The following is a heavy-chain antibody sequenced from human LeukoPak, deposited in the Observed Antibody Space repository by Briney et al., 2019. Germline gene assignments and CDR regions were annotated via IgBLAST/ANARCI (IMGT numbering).Heavy chain of an antibody. J-gene: IGHJ4*02. CDR1: GGSISATNW. CDR2: VHLNGRS. D-gene: IGHD2/OR15-2a*01. V-gene: IGHV4-4*02. Sequence: PSGTLSLTCDVSGGSISATNWWTWVRQPPGGGLKWIGEVHLNGRSHYSPSLESRVTMSADMSENHISLHLTSVTAADTAVYYCAREGGFYRPLDYTGPGTLVIVSS. CDR3: AREGGFYRPLDY.